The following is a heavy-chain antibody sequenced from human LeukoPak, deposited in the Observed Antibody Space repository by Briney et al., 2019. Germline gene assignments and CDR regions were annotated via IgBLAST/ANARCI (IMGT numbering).Heavy chain of an antibody. CDR2: IWYDGSNK. CDR1: GFTFSSYG. Sequence: PGGSLRLSCAASGFTFSSYGMHWVRQAPGKGLEWVAVIWYDGSNKYYADSVKGRFTISRDNSKNTLYLQMNSLRAEDTAVYYCAKALSLYYYGSGSHIQPSVAYFDYWGQGTLVTVSS. CDR3: AKALSLYYYGSGSHIQPSVAYFDY. V-gene: IGHV3-33*06. D-gene: IGHD3-10*01. J-gene: IGHJ4*02.